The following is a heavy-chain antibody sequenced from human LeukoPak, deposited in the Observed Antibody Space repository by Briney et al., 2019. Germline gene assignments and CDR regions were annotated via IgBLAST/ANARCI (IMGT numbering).Heavy chain of an antibody. CDR1: GGSISRYY. V-gene: IGHV4-59*01. CDR2: IYYSGST. Sequence: PSETLSLTCAVSGGSISRYYWSWIRQPPGKGLEWIGYIYYSGSTNYNPSLKSRVTISVDTSKNQFSLKLSSVTAADTAVYYCARGYYGSGTYLLFDYWGQGTLVTVSS. J-gene: IGHJ4*02. CDR3: ARGYYGSGTYLLFDY. D-gene: IGHD3-10*01.